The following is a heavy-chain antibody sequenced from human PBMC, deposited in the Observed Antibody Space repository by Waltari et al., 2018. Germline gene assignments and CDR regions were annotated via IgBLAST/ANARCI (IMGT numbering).Heavy chain of an antibody. Sequence: EVRLVESGGGLVQPGGSLRLSCIASGFTFNNFWMHWVRQAPGKGLVWVSRINDDGSNATYAETVKGRFTMSRDNAKNTLYLHMSNVRVDDSAVYYCARGPYISSTGTQYHWGQGALVTVSS. CDR2: INDDGSNA. CDR3: ARGPYISSTGTQYH. CDR1: GFTFNNFW. V-gene: IGHV3-74*01. D-gene: IGHD1-7*01. J-gene: IGHJ5*02.